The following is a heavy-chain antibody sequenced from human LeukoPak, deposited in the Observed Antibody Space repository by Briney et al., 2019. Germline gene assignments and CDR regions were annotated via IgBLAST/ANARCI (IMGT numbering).Heavy chain of an antibody. CDR3: ARDNAYCDY. CDR1: VFTFSTYA. CDR2: ISGSGGST. D-gene: IGHD3-16*01. V-gene: IGHV3-23*01. J-gene: IGHJ4*02. Sequence: GGSLRLSCAASVFTFSTYAMSWVRQAPGKGLEWVSTISGSGGSTYYADSVKGRFTISRDNLRNTTYLQMNSLRAEDTAVYYCARDNAYCDYWGQGTLVTVSS.